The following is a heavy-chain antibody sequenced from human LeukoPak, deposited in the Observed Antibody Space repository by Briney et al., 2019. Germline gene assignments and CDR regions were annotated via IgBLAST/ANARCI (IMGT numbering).Heavy chain of an antibody. CDR2: IYYSGST. CDR1: GGSISSYY. D-gene: IGHD3-16*01. Sequence: SETLSLTCTVSGGSISSYYWSWVRQPPGKGREWIGYIYYSGSTNYNPSLKSRVTISVDTSKNQFSLKLSSVTAADTAVYYCARSRGGSYGPPGSFDYWGQGTLVTVSS. V-gene: IGHV4-59*01. J-gene: IGHJ4*02. CDR3: ARSRGGSYGPPGSFDY.